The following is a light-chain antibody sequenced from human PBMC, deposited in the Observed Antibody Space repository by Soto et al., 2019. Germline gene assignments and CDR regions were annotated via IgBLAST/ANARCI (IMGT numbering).Light chain of an antibody. CDR2: AAF. Sequence: AIQMTQSPSSLSASVGDRVTITCRASQDIRNDLAWYQQKPGQAPHLLIFAAFNLQSGVPSRFSGGGSGTHFTLTISSLQPDDFATYYFLQYYNFSWTFGQGTKVDIK. V-gene: IGKV1-6*01. J-gene: IGKJ1*01. CDR1: QDIRND. CDR3: LQYYNFSWT.